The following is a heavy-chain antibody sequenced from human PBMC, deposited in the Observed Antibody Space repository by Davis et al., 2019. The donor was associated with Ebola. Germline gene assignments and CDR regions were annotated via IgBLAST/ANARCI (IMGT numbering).Heavy chain of an antibody. CDR3: ARALGVLDAFDI. D-gene: IGHD1-26*01. CDR2: ISYDGSNK. J-gene: IGHJ3*02. Sequence: SLNISCAASGFTFSSYAMHWVRHAPGKGLEWVAVISYDGSNKYYADSVKGRFTISRDNSKNTLYLQMNSLRAEDTAVYYCARALGVLDAFDIWGQGTMVTVSS. CDR1: GFTFSSYA. V-gene: IGHV3-30*04.